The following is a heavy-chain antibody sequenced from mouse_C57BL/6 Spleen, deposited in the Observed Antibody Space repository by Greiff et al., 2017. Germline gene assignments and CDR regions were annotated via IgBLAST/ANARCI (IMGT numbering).Heavy chain of an antibody. CDR2: IYPGDGDT. V-gene: IGHV1-82*01. Sequence: VQLQQSGPELVKPGASVKISCKASGYAFSSSWMNWVKQRPGKGLEWIGRIYPGDGDTNYNGKFKGKATLTADKSSSTAYMQLSSLTSEDSSVDCCAPGLLRHFDYWGQGTTLTVSS. CDR3: APGLLRHFDY. D-gene: IGHD2-3*01. J-gene: IGHJ2*01. CDR1: GYAFSSSW.